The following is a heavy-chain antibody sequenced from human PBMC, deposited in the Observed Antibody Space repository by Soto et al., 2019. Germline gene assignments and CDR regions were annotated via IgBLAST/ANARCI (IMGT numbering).Heavy chain of an antibody. Sequence: SETLSLTCTVSGGSISSYYWSWIRQPPGKGLKWIGYIYYSGSTNYNPSLKSRVTISVDTSKNQFSLKLSSVTAADTAVYYCAREPQWGATVFDYWSQGTLVTVSS. J-gene: IGHJ4*02. V-gene: IGHV4-59*01. CDR3: AREPQWGATVFDY. CDR1: GGSISSYY. D-gene: IGHD1-26*01. CDR2: IYYSGST.